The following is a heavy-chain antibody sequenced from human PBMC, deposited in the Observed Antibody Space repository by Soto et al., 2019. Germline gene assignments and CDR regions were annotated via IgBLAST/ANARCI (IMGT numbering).Heavy chain of an antibody. CDR2: FDPEDGET. J-gene: IGHJ4*02. Sequence: ASVKVSCKVSGYTLTELSMHWVRQAPGKGLEWMGGFDPEDGETIYAQKFQGRVTMTEDTSTDTAYMELSSLRSEDTTVYYCATARISGLDQWLLLPYWGQGTLVTVSS. CDR1: GYTLTELS. D-gene: IGHD3-22*01. V-gene: IGHV1-24*01. CDR3: ATARISGLDQWLLLPY.